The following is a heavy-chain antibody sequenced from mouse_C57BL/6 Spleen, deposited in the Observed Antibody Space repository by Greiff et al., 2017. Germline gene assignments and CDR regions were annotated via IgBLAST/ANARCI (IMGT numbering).Heavy chain of an antibody. Sequence: EVMLVESGEGLVKPGGSLKLSCAASGFTFSSYAMSWVRQTPEKRLEWVAYISSGSSTIYYADTAKGRFTISRDNAKNTLFLQMTSLRSEDTAMYYCAKACPWFAYWGQGTLVTVSA. CDR2: ISSGSSTI. CDR1: GFTFSSYA. J-gene: IGHJ3*01. V-gene: IGHV5-17*01. CDR3: AKACPWFAY.